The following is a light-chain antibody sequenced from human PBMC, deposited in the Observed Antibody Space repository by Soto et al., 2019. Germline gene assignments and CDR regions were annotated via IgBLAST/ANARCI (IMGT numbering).Light chain of an antibody. CDR3: ASWDDTLKGWV. V-gene: IGLV1-44*01. J-gene: IGLJ3*02. CDR1: SSNIGSNP. Sequence: QSVLTQPPSASGTPGQRVTLSCSGGSSNIGSNPVNWFQQLPGTAPKVLIQRNNQRPSGVPDRFSGSKSGTSGSLAISGLRSEDDADYYCASWDDTLKGWVFGGGTKLTVL. CDR2: RNN.